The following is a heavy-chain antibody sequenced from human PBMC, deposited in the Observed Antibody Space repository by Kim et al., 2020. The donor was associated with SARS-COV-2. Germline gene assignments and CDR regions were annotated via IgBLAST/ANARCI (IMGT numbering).Heavy chain of an antibody. J-gene: IGHJ6*02. V-gene: IGHV7-4-1*02. D-gene: IGHD6-13*01. CDR1: GYTFTSHA. Sequence: ASVKVSCKASGYTFTSHAMNWVRQAPGQELEWMRWINTNTGNPTYAQDFTGRFVFSLDTSVSAAYLQISSLKAEDTAVYYCARGLYSGTWNYGMDVWGQGTAVTVSS. CDR2: INTNTGNP. CDR3: ARGLYSGTWNYGMDV.